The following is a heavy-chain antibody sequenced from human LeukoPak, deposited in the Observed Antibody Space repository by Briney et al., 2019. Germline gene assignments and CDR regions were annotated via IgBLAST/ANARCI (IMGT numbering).Heavy chain of an antibody. CDR3: AKDHYPIAAAGPLDY. J-gene: IGHJ4*02. CDR2: IWYDGSNK. Sequence: GGSLRLSCAASGFTFSSYGMHWVRQAPGKGLEWVAVIWYDGSNKYYADSVKGRFTISRDNSKNTLYLQMNSLRAEDTTVYYCAKDHYPIAAAGPLDYGGQGTLSPSPQ. CDR1: GFTFSSYG. D-gene: IGHD6-13*01. V-gene: IGHV3-33*06.